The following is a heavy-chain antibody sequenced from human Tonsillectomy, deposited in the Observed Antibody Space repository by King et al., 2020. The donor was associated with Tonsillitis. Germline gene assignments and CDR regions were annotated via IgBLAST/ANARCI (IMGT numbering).Heavy chain of an antibody. D-gene: IGHD2-2*02. CDR1: GFTFGDYA. V-gene: IGHV3-49*04. Sequence: VQLVESGGGLVQPGRSLRLSCTASGFTFGDYAMNWVRQAPGKGLEWVSFIRSKPYGGTAEYAASVRGRFTSSRDDSNSIAYLQMNSLKTEDTAVYYCTREWEVCTTTSCYTRMDVWGQGTTVTVSS. CDR3: TREWEVCTTTSCYTRMDV. J-gene: IGHJ6*02. CDR2: IRSKPYGGTA.